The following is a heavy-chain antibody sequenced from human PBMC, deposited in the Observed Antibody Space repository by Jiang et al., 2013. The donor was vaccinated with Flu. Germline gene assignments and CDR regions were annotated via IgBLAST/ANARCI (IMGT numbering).Heavy chain of an antibody. CDR1: GGSISSYY. D-gene: IGHD4-23*01. V-gene: IGHV4-59*01. CDR3: ARMTTVVTRIDY. Sequence: PGLVKPSETLSLTCTVSGGSISSYYWSWIRQPPGKGLEWIGYIYYSGSTNYNPSLKSRVTISVDTSKNQFSLKLSSVTAADTAVYYCARMTTVVTRIDYWGQGTLVTVSS. J-gene: IGHJ4*02. CDR2: IYYSGST.